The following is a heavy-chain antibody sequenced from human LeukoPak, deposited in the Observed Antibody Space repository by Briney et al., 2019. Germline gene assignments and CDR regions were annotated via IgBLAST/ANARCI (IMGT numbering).Heavy chain of an antibody. CDR2: FSTRGII. J-gene: IGHJ4*02. CDR3: ARDLDGDSFYFDN. V-gene: IGHV4-4*07. D-gene: IGHD7-27*01. CDR1: GGPISGYY. Sequence: SETLSLTCTVSGGPISGYYWSWIRQPAGKGLEWIGRFSTRGIITYNPPLKSRVTMSVDSSKNHFSLKLRSVTAADTAVYYCARDLDGDSFYFDNWGQGTLVTVSS.